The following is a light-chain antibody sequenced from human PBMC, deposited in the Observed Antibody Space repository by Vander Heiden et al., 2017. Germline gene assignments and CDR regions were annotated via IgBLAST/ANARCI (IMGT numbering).Light chain of an antibody. Sequence: QSVVTQPPSVSGTLGQRVTMSCTGTSSNIGAGYNVHWYQHLPGGAPKLLIYGNFNRASWVPDRFSASKSGASATLGISGVQADDEADYYCQAYDSSLGAWVFGGGTKLTVL. V-gene: IGLV1-40*03. CDR3: QAYDSSLGAWV. CDR1: SSNIGAGYN. CDR2: GNF. J-gene: IGLJ3*02.